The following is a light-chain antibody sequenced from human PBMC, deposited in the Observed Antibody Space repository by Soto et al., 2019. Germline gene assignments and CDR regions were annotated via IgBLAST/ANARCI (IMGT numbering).Light chain of an antibody. CDR2: EGT. Sequence: QSALTQTASVSGSPGQSLTISCTGTNRDIASYNAVSWYQQYPGEAPKLLIYEGTKRPSGVSHRFSASKSGNTASLTISALQAEEEPDYYCCSFAGDKLPYVFGIGTKVTVL. CDR3: CSFAGDKLPYV. V-gene: IGLV2-23*01. J-gene: IGLJ1*01. CDR1: NRDIASYNA.